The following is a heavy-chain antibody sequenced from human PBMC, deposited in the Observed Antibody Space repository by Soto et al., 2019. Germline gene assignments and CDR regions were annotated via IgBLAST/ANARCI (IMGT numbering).Heavy chain of an antibody. V-gene: IGHV1-69*13. CDR2: LIPILGTT. D-gene: IGHD6-19*01. CDR3: ARASGYVSGWYHDY. CDR1: GGTFSSDA. J-gene: IGHJ4*02. Sequence: ASVKVSCKASGGTFSSDAVSWVRQAPGQGLEWMGGLIPILGTTHYAQKFQGRVTITADESTNTAYMELSSLRSDDTAVYYCARASGYVSGWYHDYWGQGTRITVSS.